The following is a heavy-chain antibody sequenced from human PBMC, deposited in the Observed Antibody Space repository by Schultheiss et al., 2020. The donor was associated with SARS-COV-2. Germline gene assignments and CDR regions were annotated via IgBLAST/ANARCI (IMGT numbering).Heavy chain of an antibody. V-gene: IGHV4-34*11. Sequence: SQTLSLTCAVYGGSFSDFYWSWIRQPPGKGLEWIGYIYHSGSTYYNPARKSRVTMSVDTSKNQFSLNLSSVTAADTAVYYCAKEGGTIFGVVTPFQYMDVWGKGTTVTVSS. CDR3: AKEGGTIFGVVTPFQYMDV. D-gene: IGHD3-3*01. CDR1: GGSFSDFY. J-gene: IGHJ6*03. CDR2: IYHSGST.